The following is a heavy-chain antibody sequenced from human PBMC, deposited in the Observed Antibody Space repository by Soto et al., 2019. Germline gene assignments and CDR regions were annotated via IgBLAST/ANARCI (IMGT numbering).Heavy chain of an antibody. CDR2: IVVGSGNT. CDR1: GFTFTSSA. Sequence: ASVKVSCKASGFTFTSSAVQWVRQARGQRLEWIGWIVVGSGNTNYAQKFQERVTITRDMSTSTAYMELSSLRSEDTAVYYCAADRGVVDATVAAVVWGQGTLVTVSS. J-gene: IGHJ4*02. V-gene: IGHV1-58*01. D-gene: IGHD1-26*01. CDR3: AADRGVVDATVAAVV.